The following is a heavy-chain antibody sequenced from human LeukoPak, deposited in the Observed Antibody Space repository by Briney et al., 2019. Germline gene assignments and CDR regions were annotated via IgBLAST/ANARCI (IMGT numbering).Heavy chain of an antibody. V-gene: IGHV4-39*07. CDR3: ARGFNGRGPTN. CDR1: GGSVSSSSYY. CDR2: IYYSGST. J-gene: IGHJ4*02. Sequence: SETLSLTCTVSGGSVSSSSYYWGWIRQPPGKGLEWIGSIYYSGSTYYNPSLKSRVTVSVDPSKNQFSLKVTSVTAADTAVYYCARGFNGRGPTNWGQGTLVTVSS. D-gene: IGHD3-10*01.